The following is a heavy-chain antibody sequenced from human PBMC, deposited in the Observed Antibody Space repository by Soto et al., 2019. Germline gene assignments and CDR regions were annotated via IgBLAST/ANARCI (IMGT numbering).Heavy chain of an antibody. Sequence: SLRLSCTASGFTFDDYAMHWVRQAPGRGLEWVSGITWNSGNIAYADSVKGRFTIARDDDNNSLYLQMNSLGPEDTALYYCVKDSYADFHRVLSTAEYFFDYWGHGTLVTVSS. CDR1: GFTFDDYA. J-gene: IGHJ4*01. CDR3: VKDSYADFHRVLSTAEYFFDY. D-gene: IGHD2-15*01. CDR2: ITWNSGNI. V-gene: IGHV3-9*01.